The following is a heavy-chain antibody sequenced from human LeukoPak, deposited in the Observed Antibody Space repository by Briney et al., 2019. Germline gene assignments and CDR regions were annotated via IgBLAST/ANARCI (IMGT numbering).Heavy chain of an antibody. D-gene: IGHD6-19*01. CDR2: INTNTGNP. J-gene: IGHJ6*03. CDR3: ARVMAVAGSPGRYYYMDV. V-gene: IGHV7-4-1*02. CDR1: GYTFTSYA. Sequence: GASVKVSCKASGYTFTSYAMNWVRQAPGQGLEWMGWINTNTGNPTYAQGFTGRFVFSLDTSVSTAYLQISSLKAEDTAVYYCARVMAVAGSPGRYYYMDVWGKGTTVTVSS.